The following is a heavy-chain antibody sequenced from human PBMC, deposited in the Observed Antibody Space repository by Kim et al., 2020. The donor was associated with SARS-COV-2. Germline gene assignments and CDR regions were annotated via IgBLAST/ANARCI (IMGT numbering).Heavy chain of an antibody. CDR3: ARDFQYSSSSEGEQSAGIMDV. CDR2: IIPIFGTA. V-gene: IGHV1-69*13. J-gene: IGHJ6*02. CDR1: GGTFSSYA. D-gene: IGHD6-6*01. Sequence: SVKVSCKASGGTFSSYAISWVRQAPGQGLEWMGGIIPIFGTANYAQKFQGRVTITADESTSTAYMELSSLRSEDTAVYYCARDFQYSSSSEGEQSAGIMDVWGQGTTVTVSS.